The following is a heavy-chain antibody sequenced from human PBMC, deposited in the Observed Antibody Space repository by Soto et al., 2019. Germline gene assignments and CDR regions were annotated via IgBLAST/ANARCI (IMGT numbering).Heavy chain of an antibody. J-gene: IGHJ4*02. D-gene: IGHD6-6*01. CDR3: ARSLVVAAHFDY. V-gene: IGHV1-2*02. Sequence: ASVKVSCKGSGYTFTGYYMHWVRQAPGQGLEWMGWINPNSGGTNYAQKFQGRVTMTRDTSISTAYMELSRLRSDDTAVYYCARSLVVAAHFDYWGQGTLVTVSS. CDR2: INPNSGGT. CDR1: GYTFTGYY.